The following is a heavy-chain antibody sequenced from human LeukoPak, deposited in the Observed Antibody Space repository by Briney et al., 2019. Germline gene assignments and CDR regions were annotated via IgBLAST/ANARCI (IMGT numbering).Heavy chain of an antibody. D-gene: IGHD6-13*01. CDR1: GGSISSYY. V-gene: IGHV4-59*01. Sequence: SETLSLTCTVSGGSISSYYWSWIRQPPGKGLEWIGYIYYSGSTNYNPSLKSRVTISVDTSKNQFSLKLSSVTAADTAVYYCARGVGSSWSFYYFDYWGPGTLVTVSS. CDR2: IYYSGST. J-gene: IGHJ4*02. CDR3: ARGVGSSWSFYYFDY.